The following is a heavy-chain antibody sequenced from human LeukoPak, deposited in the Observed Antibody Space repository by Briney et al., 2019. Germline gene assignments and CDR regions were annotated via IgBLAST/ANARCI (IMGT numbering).Heavy chain of an antibody. CDR3: ARAKYSGSYYYYGMDV. CDR1: GYTFTSYY. D-gene: IGHD1-26*01. Sequence: ASVKVSCKASGYTFTSYYMHWVRQAPGQGLEWMRIINPSGGSTSYAQKFQGRVTMTRDTSTSTVYMELSSLRSEDTAVYYCARAKYSGSYYYYGMDVWGQGTTATVSS. CDR2: INPSGGST. J-gene: IGHJ6*02. V-gene: IGHV1-46*01.